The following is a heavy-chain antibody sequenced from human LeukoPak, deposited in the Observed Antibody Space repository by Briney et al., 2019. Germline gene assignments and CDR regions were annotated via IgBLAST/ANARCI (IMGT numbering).Heavy chain of an antibody. Sequence: GGSLRLSCEASGFTFSNTYMSWVRQAPGKGLEWVSVIYSGGSTYYADSVKGRFTISRDNSKNTLYLQMNSLRAEDTDVYYCARDTPPASGYSYGPHYYGMDVWGQGTTVTVSS. CDR2: IYSGGST. V-gene: IGHV3-53*01. CDR1: GFTFSNTY. J-gene: IGHJ6*02. CDR3: ARDTPPASGYSYGPHYYGMDV. D-gene: IGHD5-18*01.